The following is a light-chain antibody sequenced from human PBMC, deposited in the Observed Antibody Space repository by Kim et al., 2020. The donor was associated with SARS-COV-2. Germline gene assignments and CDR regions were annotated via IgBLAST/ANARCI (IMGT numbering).Light chain of an antibody. Sequence: DIQMTQSPSTLSASVGDRVTITCRASQSISNWLAWYQQKPGKAPKLLIYKASNLESGVPSRFSGGGSGTEFTLTISSLQPDDFATYYCQQYYTYSAFGQGTKLEIK. CDR2: KAS. CDR1: QSISNW. V-gene: IGKV1-5*03. CDR3: QQYYTYSA. J-gene: IGKJ2*01.